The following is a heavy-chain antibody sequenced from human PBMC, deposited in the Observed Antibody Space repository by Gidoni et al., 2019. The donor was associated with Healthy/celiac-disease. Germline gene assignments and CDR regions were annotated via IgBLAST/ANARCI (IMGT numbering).Heavy chain of an antibody. CDR3: ARHGDYYDSSGYYVWFDP. D-gene: IGHD3-22*01. CDR1: GYSFTSYW. CDR2: IDPSDSYT. Sequence: GESLRISCKGSGYSFTSYWISWVRQMPGKGLEWMGRIDPSDSYTNYSPSFQGHVTISADKSISTAYLQWSSLKASDTAMYYCARHGDYYDSSGYYVWFDPWGQGTLVTVSS. J-gene: IGHJ5*02. V-gene: IGHV5-10-1*01.